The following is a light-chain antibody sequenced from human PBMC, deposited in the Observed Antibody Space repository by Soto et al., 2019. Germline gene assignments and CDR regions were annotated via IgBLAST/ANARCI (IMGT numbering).Light chain of an antibody. V-gene: IGKV1-5*03. J-gene: IGKJ4*01. CDR3: QQYYSYPLT. CDR2: KAS. CDR1: QTISSW. Sequence: DIHMTQSPATLSGSVGDRVTITCRASQTISSWLAWYQQKPGKAPKLLIYKASSLESGVPSRFSGSGSGTDFTLTISCLQSEDFATYYCQQYYSYPLTFGGGTKVDIK.